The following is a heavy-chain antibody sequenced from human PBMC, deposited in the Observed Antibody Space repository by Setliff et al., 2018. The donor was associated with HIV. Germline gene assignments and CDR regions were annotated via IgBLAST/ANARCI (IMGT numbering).Heavy chain of an antibody. J-gene: IGHJ4*02. CDR3: AREYSSSWYSYFDY. CDR1: GGSISSGSYY. D-gene: IGHD6-13*01. Sequence: PSETLSLTCTVSGGSISSGSYYWSWIRQPAGKGLEWIGRIYTSGSTNYNPSLKSRVTISVDTSKNQFSLKLSSVTAADTAVYYCAREYSSSWYSYFDYWGQGTMVTVSS. V-gene: IGHV4-61*02. CDR2: IYTSGST.